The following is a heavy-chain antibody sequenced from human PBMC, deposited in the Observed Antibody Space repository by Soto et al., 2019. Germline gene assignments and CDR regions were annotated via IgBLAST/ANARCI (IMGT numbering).Heavy chain of an antibody. V-gene: IGHV1-18*01. Sequence: QVQLVQSGAEVKKPGASVKVSCKAYGYTFTRYGISWVRQAPGQGLEWMGWISVYNGDTNYAQKLQDRVTMTTDTSTSTAYMELRSLRCDDTAVYYCARESARGWSSYDFWSGYSDAFDIWGQGTMVTVSS. D-gene: IGHD3-3*01. CDR1: GYTFTRYG. J-gene: IGHJ3*02. CDR2: ISVYNGDT. CDR3: ARESARGWSSYDFWSGYSDAFDI.